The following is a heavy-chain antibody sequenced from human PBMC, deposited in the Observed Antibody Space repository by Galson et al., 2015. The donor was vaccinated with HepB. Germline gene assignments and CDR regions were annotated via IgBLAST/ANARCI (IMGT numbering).Heavy chain of an antibody. CDR1: GFSLSNCA. CDR2: ISGSGDST. D-gene: IGHD2-2*01. CDR3: AKDGFGTSSYYYMDV. Sequence: SLRLSCAAAGFSLSNCAMSWVRQAPGKGLEWVSAISGSGDSTYDADSVKGRFTISRDNSKNTLYLQMNSLRADDTAVYYCAKDGFGTSSYYYMDVWGKGTTVTVSS. V-gene: IGHV3-23*01. J-gene: IGHJ6*03.